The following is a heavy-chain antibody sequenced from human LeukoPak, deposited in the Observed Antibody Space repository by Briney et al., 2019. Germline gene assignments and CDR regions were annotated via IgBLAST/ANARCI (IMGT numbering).Heavy chain of an antibody. CDR3: ARDRGGWYRDAFDI. J-gene: IGHJ3*02. D-gene: IGHD6-19*01. Sequence: PGGSLRLSCAASGFTFDDYAMHWVRQAPGKGLEWVSLISWDGGSTYYADSVKGRFTISRDNSKNSLYLQMNSLRAEDTAVYYCARDRGGWYRDAFDIWGQGTMVTVS. CDR1: GFTFDDYA. V-gene: IGHV3-43D*03. CDR2: ISWDGGST.